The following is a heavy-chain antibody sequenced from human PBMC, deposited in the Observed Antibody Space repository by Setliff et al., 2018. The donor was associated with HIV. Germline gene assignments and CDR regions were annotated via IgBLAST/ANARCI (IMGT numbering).Heavy chain of an antibody. V-gene: IGHV4-61*09. CDR2: VYTGGST. CDR1: GASVTSGYYY. J-gene: IGHJ4*02. Sequence: SETLSLTCTVSGASVTSGYYYWSWIRQTAGKGLEWIGHVYTGGSTKYTSSLKSRVTMSLDTSKSQFSLNLTSVTDSDTAVYYCTRQGRGDPGLATTRLDYWGQGKLVTVSS. CDR3: TRQGRGDPGLATTRLDY. D-gene: IGHD1-1*01.